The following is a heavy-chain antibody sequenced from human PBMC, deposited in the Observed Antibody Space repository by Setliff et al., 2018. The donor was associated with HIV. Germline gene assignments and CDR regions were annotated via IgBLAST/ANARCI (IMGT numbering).Heavy chain of an antibody. D-gene: IGHD6-25*01. V-gene: IGHV3-30*02. CDR3: AKDGDYRSGDYDAFDI. CDR1: GFTFSGYG. Sequence: GGSLRLSCAASGFTFSGYGMYWVRQAPGKGLEWVAFIRYDGDNKYYADSVKGRVTISRDNFRNTVDLQMNNLRPEDTAVYYCAKDGDYRSGDYDAFDIWGQGTMVTVSS. CDR2: IRYDGDNK. J-gene: IGHJ3*02.